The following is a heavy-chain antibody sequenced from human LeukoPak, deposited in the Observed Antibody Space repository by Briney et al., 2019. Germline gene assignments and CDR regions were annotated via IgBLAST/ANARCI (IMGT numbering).Heavy chain of an antibody. V-gene: IGHV5-51*01. CDR1: GYSFNTYW. D-gene: IGHD7-27*01. Sequence: LGESLKISCKGSGYSFNTYWIGWVRQMPGKGLDWMGIIYPGDSDTKYSPSFQGQVTISADKSISTAYLQWSSLKASDTAMYYCARPQDFGLTGMNAFDIWGQGTMVTVSS. J-gene: IGHJ3*02. CDR3: ARPQDFGLTGMNAFDI. CDR2: IYPGDSDT.